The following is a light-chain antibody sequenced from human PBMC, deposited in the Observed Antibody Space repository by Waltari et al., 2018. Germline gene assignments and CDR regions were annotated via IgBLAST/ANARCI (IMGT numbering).Light chain of an antibody. CDR3: QMYVRLPVT. J-gene: IGKJ1*01. V-gene: IGKV3-20*01. Sequence: EIVLTQSPVTLSLSPGEGATLSCRASQSVGRSLVWYQQRPGRAPRLLIYGASSRATGIPDRFTGSGSGTDFSLTISRLEPEDFAVYYCQMYVRLPVTFGQGTKVEI. CDR1: QSVGRS. CDR2: GAS.